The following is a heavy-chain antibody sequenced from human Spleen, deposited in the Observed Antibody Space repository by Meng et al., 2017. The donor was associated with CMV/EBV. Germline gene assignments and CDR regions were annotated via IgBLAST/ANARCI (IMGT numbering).Heavy chain of an antibody. CDR2: INHSGST. V-gene: IGHV4-34*01. J-gene: IGHJ3*02. D-gene: IGHD3-22*01. CDR3: ARGRKTIRGVTMIRGGYDAFDI. CDR1: GGSFSNFY. Sequence: GSLRLSCAVYGGSFSNFYWSWIRQPPEKGLEWIGEINHSGSTNYNPSLKSRVTISVDTSKNQFSLKLISVTAADTAVYYCARGRKTIRGVTMIRGGYDAFDIWGQGTMVTVS.